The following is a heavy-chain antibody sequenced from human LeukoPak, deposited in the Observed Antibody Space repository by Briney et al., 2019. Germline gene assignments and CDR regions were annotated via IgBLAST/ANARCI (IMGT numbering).Heavy chain of an antibody. J-gene: IGHJ4*02. CDR1: GGTFSSYA. Sequence: ASVKVSCKASGGTFSSYAISWVRQAPGQGLEWMGGIIPIFGTANYAQKFQGRVTITADESTSTAYMELSSLRSEDTAVYYCARDPGITGINYQEDYWGQGTLVTVSS. V-gene: IGHV1-69*13. CDR2: IIPIFGTA. D-gene: IGHD1-20*01. CDR3: ARDPGITGINYQEDY.